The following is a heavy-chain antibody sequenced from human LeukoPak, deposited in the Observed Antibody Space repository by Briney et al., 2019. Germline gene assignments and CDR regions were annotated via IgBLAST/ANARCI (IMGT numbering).Heavy chain of an antibody. CDR2: ISGSVGST. J-gene: IGHJ4*01. D-gene: IGHD1-26*01. Sequence: RGSLRLSCAASGFTFSSYAISWVRQAPGKGLEWVSAISGSVGSTHYAHSVKGRFTSPRDNSKETLYLQMNSLRAEDTAVYYCAEGRSQSYYLGQGNLVTVSS. CDR1: GFTFSSYA. CDR3: AEGRSQSYY. V-gene: IGHV3-23*01.